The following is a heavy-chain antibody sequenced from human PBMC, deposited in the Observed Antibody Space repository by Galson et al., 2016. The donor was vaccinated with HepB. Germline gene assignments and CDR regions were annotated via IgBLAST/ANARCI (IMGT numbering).Heavy chain of an antibody. Sequence: QSGAEVKRPGESLRISCTASGYSFTNYWIGWVRQMPGKGLEWMGSIYPGDSDATYNPSFEGQASITVDKSISTAYLQWSSLKASDTAIYYCARRPTADNWFDPWGQGTLVTVSS. CDR2: IYPGDSDA. CDR1: GYSFTNYW. D-gene: IGHD4-17*01. J-gene: IGHJ5*02. CDR3: ARRPTADNWFDP. V-gene: IGHV5-51*01.